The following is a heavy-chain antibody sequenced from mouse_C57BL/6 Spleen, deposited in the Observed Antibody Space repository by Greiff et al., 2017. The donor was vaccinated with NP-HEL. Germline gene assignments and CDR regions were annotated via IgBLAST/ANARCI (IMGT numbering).Heavy chain of an antibody. Sequence: EVQVVESEGGLVQPGSSMKLSCTASGFTFSDYYMAWVRQVPEKGLEWVANINYDGSSTYYLDSLKSRFIISRDNAKNILYLQMSSLKSEDTATYYCARGGFYYGSSYAMDYWGQGTSVTVSS. CDR1: GFTFSDYY. V-gene: IGHV5-16*01. CDR3: ARGGFYYGSSYAMDY. CDR2: INYDGSST. D-gene: IGHD1-1*01. J-gene: IGHJ4*01.